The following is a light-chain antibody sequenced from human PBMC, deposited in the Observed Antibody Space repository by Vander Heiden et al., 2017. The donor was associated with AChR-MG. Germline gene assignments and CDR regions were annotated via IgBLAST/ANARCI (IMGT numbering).Light chain of an antibody. V-gene: IGKV3-11*01. CDR3: QQRSNWPIT. Sequence: EIVLTQSQATLSLSPGERATLSCRASQSVSSYLAWYQQKPGQAPRLLIYDASNRATGIPARFSGSGSGTDFTLTISSLEPEDFAVYYCQQRSNWPITLGGGTKVEIK. J-gene: IGKJ4*01. CDR1: QSVSSY. CDR2: DAS.